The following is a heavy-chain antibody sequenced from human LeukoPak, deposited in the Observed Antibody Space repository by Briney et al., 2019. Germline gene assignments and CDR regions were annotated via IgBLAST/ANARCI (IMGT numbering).Heavy chain of an antibody. D-gene: IGHD3-22*01. V-gene: IGHV1-18*01. CDR3: ARGNQKYYDSSGYIDY. Sequence: ASVKASCKASGYTFTSYGISWVRQAPGQGLEWMGWISAYNGNTNYAQKLQGRVTMTTDTSTSTAYMELRSLRSDDTAVYYCARGNQKYYDSSGYIDYWGQGTLVTVSS. CDR2: ISAYNGNT. J-gene: IGHJ4*02. CDR1: GYTFTSYG.